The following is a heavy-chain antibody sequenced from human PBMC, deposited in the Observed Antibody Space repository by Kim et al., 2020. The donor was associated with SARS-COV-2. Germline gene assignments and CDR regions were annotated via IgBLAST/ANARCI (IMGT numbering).Heavy chain of an antibody. V-gene: IGHV3-7*01. CDR1: GFTFSSYW. J-gene: IGHJ5*02. Sequence: GGSLRLSCAASGFTFSSYWMSWVRQAPGKGLEWVSNIKQDGSEKYYVDSVKGRFTISRDNAKNSLYLQMNSLRAEDTAVYYCARDRGITMIVNWFDPWGQGTLVTVSS. CDR2: IKQDGSEK. CDR3: ARDRGITMIVNWFDP. D-gene: IGHD3-22*01.